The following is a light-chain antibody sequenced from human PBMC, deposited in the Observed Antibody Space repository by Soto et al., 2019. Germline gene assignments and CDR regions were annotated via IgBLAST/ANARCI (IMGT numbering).Light chain of an antibody. CDR3: QQYYSTPQT. CDR1: QSVLYNSNDKNY. CDR2: WAS. V-gene: IGKV4-1*01. J-gene: IGKJ2*01. Sequence: DIVMTQSPDSLAVSLGERATINCKSSQSVLYNSNDKNYLAWYQQKPGPPPKLLIYWASTRESGVPDRFSGSGSGTDFTLTISSLQAEDVAVYYCQQYYSTPQTFGQGTKLEIK.